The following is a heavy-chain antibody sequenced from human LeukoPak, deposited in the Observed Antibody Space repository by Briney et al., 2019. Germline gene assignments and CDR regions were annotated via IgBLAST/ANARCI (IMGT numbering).Heavy chain of an antibody. CDR1: GFTFSGYI. J-gene: IGHJ4*02. V-gene: IGHV3-48*01. D-gene: IGHD6-19*01. Sequence: GGSLRLSCAASGFTFSGYIMNWVRQAPGKGLEWVSFISSSSNTIYYADSVKGRFTVSRDNAKNSLYLQMNSLRAEDTAVYYCAREQWLDYWGQGNLLTVSS. CDR3: AREQWLDY. CDR2: ISSSSNTI.